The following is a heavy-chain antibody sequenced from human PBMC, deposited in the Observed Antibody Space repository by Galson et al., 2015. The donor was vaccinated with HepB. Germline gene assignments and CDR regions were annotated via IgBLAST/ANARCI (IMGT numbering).Heavy chain of an antibody. V-gene: IGHV1-18*01. CDR3: ARLGAAFGFLEY. Sequence: SVKVSCKASGFNLYNFGITWVRQAPGQGLEWMGWINAYDCSTNYAPRLQGRVTMTTDTSTKTAYMELRSLRSDDTAVYYCARLGAAFGFLEYWGQGTLVTVSS. D-gene: IGHD6-13*01. CDR1: GFNLYNFG. CDR2: INAYDCST. J-gene: IGHJ4*02.